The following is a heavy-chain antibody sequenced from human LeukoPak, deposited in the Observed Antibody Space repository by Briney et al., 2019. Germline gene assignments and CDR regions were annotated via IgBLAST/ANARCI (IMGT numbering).Heavy chain of an antibody. CDR2: ISAYNGNT. Sequence: ASVKVSCKASGYTFTSYGISWVRQAPGQGLEWMGWISAYNGNTNYAQKLQGRVTMTTDTSTSTAYMELRSLRSDDTAVYYCASTLVGATRGAFDTWGQGTMVTVSS. CDR3: ASTLVGATRGAFDT. D-gene: IGHD1-26*01. CDR1: GYTFTSYG. J-gene: IGHJ3*02. V-gene: IGHV1-18*01.